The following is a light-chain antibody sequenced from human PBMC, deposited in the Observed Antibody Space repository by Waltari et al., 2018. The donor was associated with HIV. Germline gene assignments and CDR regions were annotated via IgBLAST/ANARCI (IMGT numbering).Light chain of an antibody. V-gene: IGLV2-14*03. CDR3: CSYTSSNSWV. J-gene: IGLJ3*02. CDR1: NNDVGVYNF. CDR2: DGT. Sequence: QSALTQPASLSGSPGQSITISCTGTNNDVGVYNFVSWYQQHPDKAPKLVIFDGTKRPSGISSRFSGSKSANMASLTISGLQADDEAHYYCCSYTSSNSWVFGGGTKLTVL.